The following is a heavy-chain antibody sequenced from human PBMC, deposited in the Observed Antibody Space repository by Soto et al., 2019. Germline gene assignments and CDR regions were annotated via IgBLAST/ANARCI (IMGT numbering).Heavy chain of an antibody. CDR2: IYYSGST. Sequence: QLQLQESGPGLVKPSETLSLTCTVSGGSISSSSYYWGWIRQPPGKGLEWIGSIYYSGSTYYNPSLKSRVTISVDTSKNQFSLKLSSVTAADTAVYYCARLPGYCSGGSCYRLHAFDIWGQGTMVTVSS. V-gene: IGHV4-39*01. J-gene: IGHJ3*02. CDR3: ARLPGYCSGGSCYRLHAFDI. D-gene: IGHD2-15*01. CDR1: GGSISSSSYY.